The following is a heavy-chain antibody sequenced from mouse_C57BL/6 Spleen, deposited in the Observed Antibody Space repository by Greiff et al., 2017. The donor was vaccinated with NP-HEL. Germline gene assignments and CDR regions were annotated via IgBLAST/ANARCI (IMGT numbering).Heavy chain of an antibody. J-gene: IGHJ2*01. CDR1: GFNIKDDY. V-gene: IGHV14-4*01. CDR3: TTDDDKVTHFDY. CDR2: IDPENGDT. D-gene: IGHD2-3*01. Sequence: EVQLQESGAELVRPGASVKLSCTASGFNIKDDYMHWVKQRPEQGLEWIGWIDPENGDTEYASKFQGKATITADTSSNTAYLQLSSLTSEDTAVYYCTTDDDKVTHFDYWGQGTTLTVSS.